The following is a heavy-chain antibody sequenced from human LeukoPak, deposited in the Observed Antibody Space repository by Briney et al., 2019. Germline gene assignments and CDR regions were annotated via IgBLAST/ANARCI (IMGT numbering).Heavy chain of an antibody. CDR3: ARVRSPRFGELSLDY. CDR2: INPYSGGT. J-gene: IGHJ4*02. CDR1: GYTFTSYY. V-gene: IGHV1-2*06. D-gene: IGHD3-10*01. Sequence: GASVKVSCKASGYTFTSYYMHWVRQAPGQGLEWMGRINPYSGGTNYAQKFQGRVTMTRDTSTSTAYMELSRLRSDDTAVYYCARVRSPRFGELSLDYWGQGTLVTVSS.